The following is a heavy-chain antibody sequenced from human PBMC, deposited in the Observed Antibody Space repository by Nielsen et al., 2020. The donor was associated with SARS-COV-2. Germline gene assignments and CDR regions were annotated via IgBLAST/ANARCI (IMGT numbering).Heavy chain of an antibody. CDR2: ISSSSSYI. CDR3: ARESNDAFDI. J-gene: IGHJ3*02. D-gene: IGHD5/OR15-5a*01. Sequence: WIRQPPGKGLEWVSSISSSSSYIYYADSVKGRFTISRDNAKNSLYLQMNSLRAEDTAVYYCARESNDAFDIWGQGTMVTVSS. V-gene: IGHV3-21*01.